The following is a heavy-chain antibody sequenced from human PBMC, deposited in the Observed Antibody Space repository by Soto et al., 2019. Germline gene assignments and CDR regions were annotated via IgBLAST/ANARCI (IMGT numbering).Heavy chain of an antibody. CDR3: ARTYCSSARCYSDY. CDR1: GYTFTSHG. J-gene: IGHJ4*02. D-gene: IGHD2-2*01. V-gene: IGHV1-18*04. Sequence: QVQLVQSGAEVKKPGASVKVSCKTSGYTFTSHGISWVRQAPGQGLEWMGWISAYNGNTNYAQKLQGRVTMTTDTPTSTAYMELRILRSDDTAVYYCARTYCSSARCYSDYWGQGTLVTVSS. CDR2: ISAYNGNT.